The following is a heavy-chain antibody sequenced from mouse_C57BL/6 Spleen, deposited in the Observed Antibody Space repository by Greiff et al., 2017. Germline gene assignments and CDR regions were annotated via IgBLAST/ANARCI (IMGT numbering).Heavy chain of an antibody. CDR2: INPNYGTT. CDR1: GYSFTDYN. V-gene: IGHV1-39*01. D-gene: IGHD2-2*01. Sequence: VHVKQSGPELVKPGASVKISCKASGYSFTDYNMNWVKQSNGKSLEWIGVINPNYGTTSSNQKFKGKATLTVDQSSSTAYMQLNSLTSGDSAVYDFARSGDGYAYLYFDVWGKGTTLTVSS. J-gene: IGHJ1*03. CDR3: ARSGDGYAYLYFDV.